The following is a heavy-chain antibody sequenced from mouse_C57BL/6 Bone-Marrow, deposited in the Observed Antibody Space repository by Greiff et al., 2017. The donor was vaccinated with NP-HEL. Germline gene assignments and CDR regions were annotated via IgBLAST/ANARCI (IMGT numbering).Heavy chain of an antibody. D-gene: IGHD2-3*01. CDR2: IYPGGGYT. J-gene: IGHJ3*01. V-gene: IGHV1-63*01. CDR1: GYTFTNYW. Sequence: QVQLQQSGAELVRPGTSVKMSCKASGYTFTNYWIGWAKQRPGHGLEWIGDIYPGGGYTNYNEKFKGKATLTADKSSSTDYMQFSSLTSEDSAIYYCASHDGYYPAWFAYWGQGTLVTVSA. CDR3: ASHDGYYPAWFAY.